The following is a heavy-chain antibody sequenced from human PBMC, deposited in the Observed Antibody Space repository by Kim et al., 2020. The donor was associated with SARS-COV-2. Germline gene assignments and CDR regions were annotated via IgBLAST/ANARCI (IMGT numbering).Heavy chain of an antibody. CDR1: GFTFSRHW. J-gene: IGHJ4*02. D-gene: IGHD3-10*01. Sequence: GGSLRLSCVASGFTFSRHWMSWVRQAPGKGLEWLANIKEDGSEKGCVDSVKGRFTISRDNAKNSLYLQMNSLRVEDTAIYYCARDPLKADGFNGSDSWGQGTLVTVSS. CDR2: IKEDGSEK. V-gene: IGHV3-7*01. CDR3: ARDPLKADGFNGSDS.